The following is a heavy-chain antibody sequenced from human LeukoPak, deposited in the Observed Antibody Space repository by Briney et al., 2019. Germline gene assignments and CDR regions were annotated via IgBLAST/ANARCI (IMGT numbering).Heavy chain of an antibody. J-gene: IGHJ3*02. CDR2: IYYSGST. D-gene: IGHD5-18*01. Sequence: KSSETLSLTCTVSGGSISSYHWSWIRQPPGKGLEWIGYIYYSGSTNYNPSLKSRVTISVDTSKNQFSLKPSSVTAADTAVYYCARQGIQLWRGAYDAFDIWGQGTMVTVSS. V-gene: IGHV4-59*08. CDR1: GGSISSYH. CDR3: ARQGIQLWRGAYDAFDI.